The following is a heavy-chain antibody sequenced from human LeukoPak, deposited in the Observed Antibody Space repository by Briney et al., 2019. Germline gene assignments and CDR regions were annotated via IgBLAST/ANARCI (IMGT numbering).Heavy chain of an antibody. Sequence: PSETLSLTCTVSGGSISSSSYYWGWIRQPPGKGLEWIGSIYYSGSTYYNPSLKSRVTISVDTSKNQFSLKLCSVTAADTAVYYCARHEGYCSSTSCLGQFDYWGQGTLVTVSS. J-gene: IGHJ4*02. CDR1: GGSISSSSYY. CDR3: ARHEGYCSSTSCLGQFDY. D-gene: IGHD2-2*01. V-gene: IGHV4-39*01. CDR2: IYYSGST.